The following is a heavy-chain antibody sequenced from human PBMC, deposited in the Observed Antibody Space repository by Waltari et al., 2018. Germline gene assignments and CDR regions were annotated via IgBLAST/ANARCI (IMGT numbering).Heavy chain of an antibody. CDR2: ISAYNGNT. V-gene: IGHV1-18*01. CDR1: GYNFTSYS. J-gene: IGHJ5*02. D-gene: IGHD1-26*01. CDR3: VGVGKSNWFDP. Sequence: QVQLVQSGAKVKKPGASVKFYCKASGYNFTSYSISVLRKAPGQGLEWMGWISAYNGNTNYAQKLQGRVTMTTDTSTSTAYMELRSLRSDDTAVYYCVGVGKSNWFDPWGQGTLVTVSS.